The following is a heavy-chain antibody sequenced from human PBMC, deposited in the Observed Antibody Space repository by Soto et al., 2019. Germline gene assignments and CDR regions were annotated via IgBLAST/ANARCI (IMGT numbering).Heavy chain of an antibody. V-gene: IGHV4-30-2*01. Sequence: TLSLTCTVSNGSVSSGTYSWSWVRQPPGKGLEWIGYIYYSGTTYYTPSLKSRLTMSMDRANDHFPLNLTSVTAADTAVYFCARGHYYYGMDVWGQGITVTVSS. CDR2: IYYSGTT. CDR1: NGSVSSGTYS. J-gene: IGHJ6*02. CDR3: ARGHYYYGMDV.